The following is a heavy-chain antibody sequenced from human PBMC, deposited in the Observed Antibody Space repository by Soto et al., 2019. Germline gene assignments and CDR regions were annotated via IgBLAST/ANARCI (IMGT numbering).Heavy chain of an antibody. V-gene: IGHV3-30-3*01. CDR2: ISYDGSNK. Sequence: LRLSCAASGFTLSSYAMHWVRQAPGKGLEWVAVISYDGSNKYYADSVKGRFTISRDNSKNTLYLQMNSLRAEDTAVYYCARDRHDGLDYWGQGTLVTVSS. CDR1: GFTLSSYA. J-gene: IGHJ4*02. CDR3: ARDRHDGLDY.